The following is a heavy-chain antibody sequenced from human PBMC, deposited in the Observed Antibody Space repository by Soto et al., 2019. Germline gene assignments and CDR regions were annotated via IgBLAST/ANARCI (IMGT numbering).Heavy chain of an antibody. CDR1: GGTFSSYA. J-gene: IGHJ6*02. V-gene: IGHV1-69*01. Sequence: QVQLVQSGAEVKKPGSSVKVSCKASGGTFSSYAISWVRQAPGQGLEWMGGIIPIFGTANYAQKFQGRVTITADESTSTDYMELSSLRYEDTAVYYCARGVGYYGSGVRASGGDYYYGMDVWGQGTTVTVSS. CDR2: IIPIFGTA. CDR3: ARGVGYYGSGVRASGGDYYYGMDV. D-gene: IGHD3-10*01.